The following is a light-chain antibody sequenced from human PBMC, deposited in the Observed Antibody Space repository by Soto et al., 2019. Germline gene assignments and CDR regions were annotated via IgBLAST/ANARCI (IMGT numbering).Light chain of an antibody. CDR2: GAS. CDR1: QSVGSNY. Sequence: NLLTQAPGTLSLSPGEGATLSCRASQSVGSNYLAWYQQKPGQAPRLLIYGASSRATGIPDRFSGSGSGTDFTLTISRLEPEDFAMYYCQQYAYSPLTFGGGTKVDIK. V-gene: IGKV3-20*01. J-gene: IGKJ4*01. CDR3: QQYAYSPLT.